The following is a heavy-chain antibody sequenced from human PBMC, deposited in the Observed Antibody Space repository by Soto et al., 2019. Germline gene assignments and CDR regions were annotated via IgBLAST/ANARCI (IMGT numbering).Heavy chain of an antibody. J-gene: IGHJ3*02. CDR3: AKEDDAWTNGHFDI. CDR2: ISGSGGST. Sequence: EGQLLESGGGFVQPGGSLRLSCAASGFTFSSYDMSWVRQAPGKGLEWVSAISGSGGSTYYADSVKGRFTISRDNSKNTLYVQMNSLRAEDTAIYYCAKEDDAWTNGHFDIWGQGTMVTVSS. V-gene: IGHV3-23*01. D-gene: IGHD2-8*01. CDR1: GFTFSSYD.